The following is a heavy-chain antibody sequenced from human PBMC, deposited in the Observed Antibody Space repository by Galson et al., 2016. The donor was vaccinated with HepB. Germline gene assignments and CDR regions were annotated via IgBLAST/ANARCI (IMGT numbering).Heavy chain of an antibody. Sequence: ETLSLTCTVSGDSVISDNYYWSWIRQPPGKGLEWIGFIQYTGNTNCNPSLRSRVTISIDTSKNQFSLKLSSVTAADTAVYYCARDQNGSYLAYWGLGALVAVSS. CDR3: ARDQNGSYLAY. V-gene: IGHV4-61*01. CDR1: GDSVISDNYY. CDR2: IQYTGNT. D-gene: IGHD1-26*01. J-gene: IGHJ4*02.